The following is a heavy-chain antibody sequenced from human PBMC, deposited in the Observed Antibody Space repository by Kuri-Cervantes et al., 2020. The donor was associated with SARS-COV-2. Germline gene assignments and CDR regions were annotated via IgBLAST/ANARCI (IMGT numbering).Heavy chain of an antibody. CDR1: GFTFSSYG. Sequence: GESLKISCAASGFTFSSYGMHWVRQAPGKGLEWVAVISYDGSNKYYADSVKGRFTISRDSSKNTLYLQMNSLRAEDTAVYYCAKDRMYYDFWSGYSAPASDYYYYYYMDVWGKGTTVTVSS. D-gene: IGHD3-3*01. V-gene: IGHV3-30*18. CDR3: AKDRMYYDFWSGYSAPASDYYYYYYMDV. J-gene: IGHJ6*03. CDR2: ISYDGSNK.